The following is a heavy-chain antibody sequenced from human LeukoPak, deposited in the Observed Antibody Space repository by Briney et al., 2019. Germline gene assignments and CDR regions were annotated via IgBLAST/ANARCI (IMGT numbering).Heavy chain of an antibody. J-gene: IGHJ4*02. D-gene: IGHD1-20*01. V-gene: IGHV3-21*01. CDR3: ARDDNWNDKPFDL. Sequence: PGGSLRLSCTASGFTFSFYMMNWVRQAPAKGLEWVSSISTSSSHIYYADSLKGRFTVSRDNAKNSLYLQMNNLRAEDTAVYYCARDDNWNDKPFDLWGPGTLVTVSS. CDR1: GFTFSFYM. CDR2: ISTSSSHI.